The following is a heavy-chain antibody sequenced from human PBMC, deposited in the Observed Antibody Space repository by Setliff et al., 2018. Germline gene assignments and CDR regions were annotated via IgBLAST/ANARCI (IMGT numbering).Heavy chain of an antibody. CDR3: ARVSGFQYMDV. J-gene: IGHJ6*03. CDR1: GGSVNSGYDN. CDR2: VYTSWST. Sequence: PSETLSLTCTVSGGSVNSGYDNWSWIRQPAGKGLEWIGQVYTSWSTNYNPSLKSRVTISLDTSKNQFSLNLSSLTAADTAVYYCARVSGFQYMDVWGKGTTVTVSS. D-gene: IGHD3-3*01. V-gene: IGHV4-61*09.